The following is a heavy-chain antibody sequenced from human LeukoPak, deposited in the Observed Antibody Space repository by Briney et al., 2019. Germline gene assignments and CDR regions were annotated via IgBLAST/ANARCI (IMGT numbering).Heavy chain of an antibody. V-gene: IGHV3-30*18. CDR2: ISFDGSDK. D-gene: IGHD7-27*01. Sequence: GGSLRLSCAASGFTFSTYGMHWVRQAPGKGLEWVAVISFDGSDKYYPDSVKGRFTISRDNSKNTLYLQMNSLRAGDTAVYYCAKDWGNWGYGYYFDQWGQGTLVTVSS. CDR3: AKDWGNWGYGYYFDQ. J-gene: IGHJ4*02. CDR1: GFTFSTYG.